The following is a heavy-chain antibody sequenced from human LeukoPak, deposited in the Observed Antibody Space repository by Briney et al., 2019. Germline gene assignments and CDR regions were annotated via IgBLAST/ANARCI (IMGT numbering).Heavy chain of an antibody. CDR3: ASTYKYYYDSSGYHTFDY. V-gene: IGHV1-69*13. D-gene: IGHD3-22*01. Sequence: SVKVSCKASGGTFISYAISWVRQAPGQGLEWMGGIIPIFGTANYAQKFQGRVTITADESTSTAYMELSSLRSEDTAVYYCASTYKYYYDSSGYHTFDYWGQGTLVTVSS. CDR1: GGTFISYA. J-gene: IGHJ4*02. CDR2: IIPIFGTA.